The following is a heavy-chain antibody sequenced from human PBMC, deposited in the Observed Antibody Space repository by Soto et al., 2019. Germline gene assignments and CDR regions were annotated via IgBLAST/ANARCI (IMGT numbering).Heavy chain of an antibody. CDR3: ARLDGSWYPMPYYYYGMDV. D-gene: IGHD6-13*01. CDR2: ISAYNGNT. Sequence: QVQLVQSGAEVKKPGASVKVSCKASGYTFTSYGISWVRQAPGQGLEWMGWISAYNGNTNYAQKLQGRVTMTTDTSTSTAYMELRSLRSDDTAVYYCARLDGSWYPMPYYYYGMDVWGQGTTVTVSS. CDR1: GYTFTSYG. V-gene: IGHV1-18*04. J-gene: IGHJ6*02.